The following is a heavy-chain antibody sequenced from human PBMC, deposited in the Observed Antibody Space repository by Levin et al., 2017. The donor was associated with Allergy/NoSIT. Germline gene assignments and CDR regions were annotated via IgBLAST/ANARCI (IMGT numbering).Heavy chain of an antibody. CDR1: GFTFRDYW. V-gene: IGHV3-7*03. Sequence: GGSLRLSCAASGFTFRDYWMTWACQTPGRGLEWVASINEDGSQKNYLDSVKGRFTISRDNAKDSVDLQMDYLRDDDTALYYCARHLRGDSAYDAFDVWGHGTMVTFSS. J-gene: IGHJ3*01. CDR2: INEDGSQK. D-gene: IGHD5-12*01. CDR3: ARHLRGDSAYDAFDV.